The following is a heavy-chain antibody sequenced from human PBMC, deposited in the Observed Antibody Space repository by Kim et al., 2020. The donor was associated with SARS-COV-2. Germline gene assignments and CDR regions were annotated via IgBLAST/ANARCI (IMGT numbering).Heavy chain of an antibody. D-gene: IGHD6-19*01. CDR1: GFTFSSYW. J-gene: IGHJ6*01. Sequence: GGSLRLSCAASGFTFSSYWMHWVRQAPGKGLVWVSRINSDGSSTSYAASVKGRFTTSSDNAKNTLYLQMNSLRAEDTAVYYCATGIAVSATPSYYYYYG. V-gene: IGHV3-74*01. CDR2: INSDGSST. CDR3: ATGIAVSATPSYYYYYG.